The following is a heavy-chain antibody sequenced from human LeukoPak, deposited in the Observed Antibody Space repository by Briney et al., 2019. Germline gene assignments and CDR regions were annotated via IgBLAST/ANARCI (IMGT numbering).Heavy chain of an antibody. CDR2: IYYGGST. CDR1: GGSISSGGYY. CDR3: ARVGMVRGGWNWFDP. D-gene: IGHD3-10*01. V-gene: IGHV4-31*03. Sequence: PSETLSLTCTVSGGSISSGGYYWSWIRQHPGKGLEWIGYIYYGGSTYYNPSLKSRVTISVDTSKNQFSPKLSSVTAADTAVHYCARVGMVRGGWNWFDPWGQGTLVTVSS. J-gene: IGHJ5*02.